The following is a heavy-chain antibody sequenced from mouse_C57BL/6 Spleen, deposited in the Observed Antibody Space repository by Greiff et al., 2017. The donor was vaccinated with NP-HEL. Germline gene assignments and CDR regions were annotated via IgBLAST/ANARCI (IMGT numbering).Heavy chain of an antibody. CDR1: GFTFSDYY. Sequence: EVKLVESGGGLVQPGGSLKLSCAASGFTFSDYYMYWVRQTPEKRLEWVAYISNGGGSTYYPDTVKGRFTISRDNAKNTLYLQMSRLKSEDTAMYYCARHYSSYDWYFDVWGTGTTVTVSS. J-gene: IGHJ1*03. D-gene: IGHD1-1*01. CDR2: ISNGGGST. CDR3: ARHYSSYDWYFDV. V-gene: IGHV5-12*01.